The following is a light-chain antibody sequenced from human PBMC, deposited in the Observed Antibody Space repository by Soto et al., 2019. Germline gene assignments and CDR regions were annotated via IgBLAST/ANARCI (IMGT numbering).Light chain of an antibody. CDR1: SSDVGAYDF. Sequence: QSVLTQPASVSGSPGRSIAISCTGTSSDVGAYDFVSWYQQHPDKAPKLMIYEVSHRPSGVSYRFSGSKSVNTATLTISGLQAEDEADYYCSSYTTSSTRVFGTGTKVTVL. J-gene: IGLJ1*01. V-gene: IGLV2-14*03. CDR2: EVS. CDR3: SSYTTSSTRV.